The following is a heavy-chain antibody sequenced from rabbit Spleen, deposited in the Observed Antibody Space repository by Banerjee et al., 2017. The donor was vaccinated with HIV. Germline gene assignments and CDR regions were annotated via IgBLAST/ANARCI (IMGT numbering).Heavy chain of an antibody. D-gene: IGHD8-1*01. J-gene: IGHJ6*01. CDR2: IYGGSSGTT. CDR3: ARDTGSSFSTYGMDL. Sequence: QSLEESGGDLVKPGASLTLTCTASGLDFSSSDWIYWVRQAPGKGLEWIECIYGGSSGTTYYASWAKGRFPISKAASTTVTLQMPSLTAADTATYFCARDTGSSFSTYGMDLWGQGTLVTVS. CDR1: GLDFSSSDW. V-gene: IGHV1S40*01.